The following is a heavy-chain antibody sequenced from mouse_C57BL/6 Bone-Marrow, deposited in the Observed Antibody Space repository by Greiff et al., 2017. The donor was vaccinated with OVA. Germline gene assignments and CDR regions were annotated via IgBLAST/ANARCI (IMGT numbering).Heavy chain of an antibody. Sequence: QVQLQQSGAELVRPGASVKMSCKASGYTFTSYNMHWVKQTPKQGLEWIGDIYPGNGDTSYNQKFKGKATLSVDKSSSTAYMQLSSLTSEDSAVYFCAREEPGSSPYYYAMDYWGQGASVTVSS. CDR3: AREEPGSSPYYYAMDY. D-gene: IGHD1-1*01. J-gene: IGHJ4*01. V-gene: IGHV1-12*01. CDR2: IYPGNGDT. CDR1: GYTFTSYN.